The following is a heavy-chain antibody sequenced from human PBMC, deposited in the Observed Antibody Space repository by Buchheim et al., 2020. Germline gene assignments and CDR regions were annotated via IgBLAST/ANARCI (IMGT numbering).Heavy chain of an antibody. CDR3: ARGGHCSSTSCYPFDY. Sequence: QVQLQESGPGLVKPSQTLSLTCTVSGGSISSGGYYWSWIRQHPGRGLEWIGYIYYSGNAYYNPSLKSRVSISVDTPKNQFSLKLSSVTAADTAVYYCARGGHCSSTSCYPFDYWGQGTL. J-gene: IGHJ4*02. CDR2: IYYSGNA. V-gene: IGHV4-31*03. D-gene: IGHD2-2*01. CDR1: GGSISSGGYY.